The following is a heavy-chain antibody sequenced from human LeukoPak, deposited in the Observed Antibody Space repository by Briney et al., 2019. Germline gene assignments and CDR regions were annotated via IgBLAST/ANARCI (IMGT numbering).Heavy chain of an antibody. D-gene: IGHD3-22*01. V-gene: IGHV3-23*01. Sequence: PGGSLRLSCAASGFTFSSYAMSWVRQAPGKGLEWVSAISGSGGSTYYADSVKGRFTISRDNSKNTLYLQMNSLRAEDTAVYYCAAQYYYDSSGQPFDYWGQGTPVTVSS. CDR2: ISGSGGST. CDR1: GFTFSSYA. J-gene: IGHJ4*02. CDR3: AAQYYYDSSGQPFDY.